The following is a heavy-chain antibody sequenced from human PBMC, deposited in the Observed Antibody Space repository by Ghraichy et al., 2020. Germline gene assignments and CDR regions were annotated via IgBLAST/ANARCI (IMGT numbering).Heavy chain of an antibody. CDR1: GGSISNYY. Sequence: SETLSLTCTVSGGSISNYYWSWIRQPPGRGLEWIGYIYYNGNTNYHASLKSRVTISVDTSKNQFSLKLSSVTAADTAVYYCARTYYDILTGYFPFDYWGQGTLVTVSS. J-gene: IGHJ4*02. CDR2: IYYNGNT. D-gene: IGHD3-9*01. CDR3: ARTYYDILTGYFPFDY. V-gene: IGHV4-59*12.